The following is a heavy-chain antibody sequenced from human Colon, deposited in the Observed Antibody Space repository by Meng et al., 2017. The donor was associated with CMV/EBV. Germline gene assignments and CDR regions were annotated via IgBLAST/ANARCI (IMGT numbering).Heavy chain of an antibody. J-gene: IGHJ3*02. CDR3: VRTAVFKGIVHDAFDI. D-gene: IGHD2-15*01. Sequence: GESLKISCAASGLSFSNFWMSWVRQTPGKGLEWVASIQQDGSLTYYVDSVKGRFTISRDNAKNSLYLEMNNLSAEDTAVYYCVRTAVFKGIVHDAFDIWGQGTMVTVSS. CDR2: IQQDGSLT. CDR1: GLSFSNFW. V-gene: IGHV3-7*01.